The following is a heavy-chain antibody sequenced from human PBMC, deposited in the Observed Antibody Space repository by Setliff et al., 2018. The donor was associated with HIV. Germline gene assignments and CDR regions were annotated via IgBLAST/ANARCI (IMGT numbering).Heavy chain of an antibody. D-gene: IGHD2-15*01. CDR2: IIPILGVA. CDR1: GGTFNTYV. CDR3: ARGPEEGDCSGGSCYGNFDP. V-gene: IGHV1-69*10. Sequence: GASVKVSCKASGGTFNTYVISWLQQAPGQGLEWMGGIIPILGVANYAQKFQGRLTITADKSTNTAYMELSSLKSDDTAVYYCARGPEEGDCSGGSCYGNFDPWGQGTLVTVSS. J-gene: IGHJ5*02.